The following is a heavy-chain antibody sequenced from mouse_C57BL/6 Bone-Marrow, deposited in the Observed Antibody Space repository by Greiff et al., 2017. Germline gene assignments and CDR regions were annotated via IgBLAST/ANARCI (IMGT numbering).Heavy chain of an antibody. J-gene: IGHJ2*01. CDR3: ASDANWYNFDY. CDR2: IHPTSGST. D-gene: IGHD4-1*01. V-gene: IGHV1-64*01. CDR1: GYTFTSYW. Sequence: QVQLQQPGAELVKPGASVKLSCKASGYTFTSYWMHWVKQRPGQGLEWIGMIHPTSGSTNYNEKFKSKATMTVDKSYSPAYMQLSSLTSEISSVYYCASDANWYNFDYWGQGTTLTVSS.